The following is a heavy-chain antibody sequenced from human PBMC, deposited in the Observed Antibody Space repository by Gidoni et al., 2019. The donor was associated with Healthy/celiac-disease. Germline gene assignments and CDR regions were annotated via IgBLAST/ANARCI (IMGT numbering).Heavy chain of an antibody. D-gene: IGHD3-22*01. J-gene: IGHJ4*02. V-gene: IGHV3-13*04. CDR1: GFTFSSYY. Sequence: EVQLVVSGGGLVPPGGSLSLPLSAPGFTFSSYYMHWVRQATGKGLEWVSAIGTAGDTYYPGSVKGRFTISRENAKNSLYLQMNSLRAGDTAVYYCARANYYDSSGPFDYWGQGTLVTVSS. CDR3: ARANYYDSSGPFDY. CDR2: IGTAGDT.